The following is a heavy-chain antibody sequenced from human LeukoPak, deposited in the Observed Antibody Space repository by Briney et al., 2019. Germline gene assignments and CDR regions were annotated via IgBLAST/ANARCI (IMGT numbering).Heavy chain of an antibody. V-gene: IGHV4-39*01. D-gene: IGHD6-19*01. J-gene: IGHJ4*02. CDR1: GGSISSSSYY. CDR2: VYYSGNT. CDR3: ARQSTKYRSGWLFDY. Sequence: SETLSLTCTVSGGSISSSSYYWGWVRQPPGKELEWLGSVYYSGNTYYNPSLKSRVTISVETSKNQFSLNLSSVTAADRAVYYCARQSTKYRSGWLFDYWGQGTLVTVSS.